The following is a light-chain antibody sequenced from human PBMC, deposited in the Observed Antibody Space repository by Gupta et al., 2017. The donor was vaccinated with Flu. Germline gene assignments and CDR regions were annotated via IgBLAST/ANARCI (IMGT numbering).Light chain of an antibody. CDR3: YSLDSSCNNGV. CDR1: SLRNPY. J-gene: IGLJ3*02. CDR2: GRN. Sequence: SSVLPQDPAVSVALGQTVRITCQGDSLRNPYATWYQQQPGQAPVLVIFGRNNRPSGIPDRFSGSNSGNTVSLTITRAQAEDEADYYCYSLDSSCNNGVFGGGTKLTVL. V-gene: IGLV3-19*01.